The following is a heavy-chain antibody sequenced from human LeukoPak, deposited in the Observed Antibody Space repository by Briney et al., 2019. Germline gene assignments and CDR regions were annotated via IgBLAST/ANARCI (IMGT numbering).Heavy chain of an antibody. Sequence: PGGSLRLSCVGSGFTFSNYLMNWVRQAPGKGLEWVSFISSTGGTIYYADAVKGRFTVSRDNSKNSLYLQMNSLRTEDTALYYCAKDKRSGSYSGYFDYWGQGALVTVSS. CDR3: AKDKRSGSYSGYFDY. D-gene: IGHD1-26*01. CDR2: ISSTGGTI. V-gene: IGHV3-43*01. CDR1: GFTFSNYL. J-gene: IGHJ4*02.